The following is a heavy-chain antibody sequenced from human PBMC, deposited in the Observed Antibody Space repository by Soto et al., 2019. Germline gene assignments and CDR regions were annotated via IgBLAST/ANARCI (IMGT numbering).Heavy chain of an antibody. CDR2: MNPSSDNT. Sequence: ASVKVSCKASVYTFTTYYINCLRQATGQGLEWMGWMNPSSDNTGYAQKFQGRVTMTRNTSTYTAYMELSSLRSEDTAVYYCVVATADAFDIWGQGTMVTVSS. CDR1: VYTFTTYY. J-gene: IGHJ3*02. CDR3: VVATADAFDI. D-gene: IGHD5-12*01. V-gene: IGHV1-8*01.